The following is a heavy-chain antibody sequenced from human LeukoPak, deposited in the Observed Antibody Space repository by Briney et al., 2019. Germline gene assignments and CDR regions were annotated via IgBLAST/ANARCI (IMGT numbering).Heavy chain of an antibody. CDR1: GGSISSYY. D-gene: IGHD6-6*01. CDR3: ARGPSSSSYGNSFDM. CDR2: IYYRDTT. V-gene: IGHV4-59*01. J-gene: IGHJ3*02. Sequence: PTETLSLACSVSGGSISSYYGGWVRQPSGKGLGLVGYIYYRDTTNYNPSRQSRVTISVDTSKNQFSLKLSSVTAADTAVYYCARGPSSSSYGNSFDMGNEATMATVS.